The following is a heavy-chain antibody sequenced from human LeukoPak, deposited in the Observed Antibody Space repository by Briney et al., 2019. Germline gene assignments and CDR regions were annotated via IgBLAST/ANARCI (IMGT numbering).Heavy chain of an antibody. Sequence: GGSLRLSCAASGFTFSDYYMSWIRQAPGKGLEWVSYISSSGSTIYYADSVKGRFTISRDNAKNSLYLQMNSLRAEDTAVYYCARDGGDTVTRDNWFDPWGQGTLVTVSS. CDR2: ISSSGSTI. D-gene: IGHD4-17*01. J-gene: IGHJ5*02. CDR3: ARDGGDTVTRDNWFDP. V-gene: IGHV3-11*01. CDR1: GFTFSDYY.